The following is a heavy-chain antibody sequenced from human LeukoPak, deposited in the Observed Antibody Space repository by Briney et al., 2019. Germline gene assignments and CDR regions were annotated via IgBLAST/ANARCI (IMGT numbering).Heavy chain of an antibody. CDR2: IDSDESST. Sequence: GGSLRPSCAASGFTFSTYWMHWVRQAPGKGLVWVSRIDSDESSTSYADSVKGRFTISRDNAKNTLYLQMNSLRAEDTAVYYCAREAAAGTFYYYYYMDVWGKGTTVTVSS. J-gene: IGHJ6*03. V-gene: IGHV3-74*01. D-gene: IGHD6-13*01. CDR1: GFTFSTYW. CDR3: AREAAAGTFYYYYYMDV.